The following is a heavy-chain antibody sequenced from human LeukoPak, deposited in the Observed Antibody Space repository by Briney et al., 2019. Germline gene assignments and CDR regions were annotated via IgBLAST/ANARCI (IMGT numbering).Heavy chain of an antibody. CDR1: GFTFSSYA. J-gene: IGHJ6*03. D-gene: IGHD3-10*01. Sequence: GGSLRLSCAASGFTFSSYAMHWVRQAPGKGLEWVAVISYDGSNKYYADSVKGRFTISRDNAKNSLYLQMNSLRVEDTALYYCARGAGSGYYFYMDVWGKGTTVTVSS. CDR3: ARGAGSGYYFYMDV. CDR2: ISYDGSNK. V-gene: IGHV3-30*04.